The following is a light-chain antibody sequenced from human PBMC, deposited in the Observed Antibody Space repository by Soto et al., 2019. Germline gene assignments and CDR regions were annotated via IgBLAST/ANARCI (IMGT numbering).Light chain of an antibody. CDR1: QSVYSN. V-gene: IGKV3-15*01. CDR2: AAS. CDR3: QQYNRWPLT. Sequence: EIVMTQSPATLSVSPGERATLSCRVSQSVYSNLAWYQHKPGQAPNLLIYAASTRATGIPARFSGSGSGTEFTLTISSLQSEDFAVYYCQQYNRWPLTFGGGTKVEIK. J-gene: IGKJ4*01.